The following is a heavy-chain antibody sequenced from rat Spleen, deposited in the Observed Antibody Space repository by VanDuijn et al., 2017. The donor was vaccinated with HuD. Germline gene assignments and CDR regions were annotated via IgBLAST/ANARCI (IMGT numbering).Heavy chain of an antibody. V-gene: IGHV5-25*01. CDR2: ISYNGGST. D-gene: IGHD1-10*01. CDR3: ARHRDNYGVMDA. CDR1: GFTFINYD. Sequence: EVQLVESGGGLVQPGRSMKLSCAASGFTFINYDMAWVRQAPTKGLEWVASISYNGGSTYYRDSVKGRFTISRDSAKSTLYLQMDSLRSEDTATYYCARHRDNYGVMDAWGQGASVTVSS. J-gene: IGHJ4*01.